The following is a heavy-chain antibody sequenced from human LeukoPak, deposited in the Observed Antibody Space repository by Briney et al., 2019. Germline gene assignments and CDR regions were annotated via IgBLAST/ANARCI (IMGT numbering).Heavy chain of an antibody. V-gene: IGHV4-61*09. CDR2: IYASGST. Sequence: SETLSLTCTVSGGSISSGNYCWSRIRQPAGKGLEWIGHIYASGSTNYNPSLKSRVTISVDTSKNQFSLKLSSVTAADTAIYYCARDRLGDGYIREFDSWGQGTLVIVSS. J-gene: IGHJ4*02. D-gene: IGHD5-24*01. CDR1: GGSISSGNYC. CDR3: ARDRLGDGYIREFDS.